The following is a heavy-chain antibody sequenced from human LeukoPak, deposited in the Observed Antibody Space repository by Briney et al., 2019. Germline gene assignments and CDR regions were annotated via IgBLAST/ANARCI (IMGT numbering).Heavy chain of an antibody. CDR3: ARDRGYAYGLYDAFDV. CDR1: GLTFSSYW. D-gene: IGHD5-18*01. Sequence: GGSLRLSCAASGLTFSSYWMTWVRQAPGKGLEWVATIKYDGSETYYVDSVRGRFSISRDNARNSLYLQMNSLRAEDTAVYYCARDRGYAYGLYDAFDVWGQGTMVTVSS. V-gene: IGHV3-7*01. CDR2: IKYDGSET. J-gene: IGHJ3*01.